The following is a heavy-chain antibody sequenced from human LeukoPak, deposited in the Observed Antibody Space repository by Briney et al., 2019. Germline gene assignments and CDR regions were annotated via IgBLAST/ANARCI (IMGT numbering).Heavy chain of an antibody. V-gene: IGHV3-74*01. D-gene: IGHD3-10*01. Sequence: QPGGSLRLSCAASGFTFSYNWMHWVRQAPGKGLVWVSRISSDGRTTHYADSVKGRFTTSRDSAKNTLFLQMNDLRAEDTAVYYCLGYYSGSPNWGQGTLVTVSS. CDR1: GFTFSYNW. CDR2: ISSDGRTT. J-gene: IGHJ4*02. CDR3: LGYYSGSPN.